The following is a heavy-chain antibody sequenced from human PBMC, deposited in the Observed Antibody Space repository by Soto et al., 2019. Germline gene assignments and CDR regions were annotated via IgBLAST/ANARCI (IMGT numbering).Heavy chain of an antibody. J-gene: IGHJ4*02. CDR1: GGSISSGGYY. V-gene: IGHV4-31*03. Sequence: SETLSLTCTVSGGSISSGGYYWSWIRQHPGKGLEWIGYIYYSESTYYNPSLKSRVTISVDTSKNQFSLKLSSVTAADTAVYYCARGYCSGGSCYSGLERYYFDYWGQGTLVTVSS. CDR3: ARGYCSGGSCYSGLERYYFDY. CDR2: IYYSEST. D-gene: IGHD2-15*01.